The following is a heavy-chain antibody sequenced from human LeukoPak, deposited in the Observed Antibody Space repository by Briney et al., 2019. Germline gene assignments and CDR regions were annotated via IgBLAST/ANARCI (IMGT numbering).Heavy chain of an antibody. CDR3: ARDLSRGVAAAGTSRRFDY. Sequence: GASVKVSCKASGYTFTSYGISWARQAPGQGLEWMGWISAYNGNTNYAQKLQGRVTMTTDTSTSTAYMELRSLRSDDTAVYYCARDLSRGVAAAGTSRRFDYWGQGTLVTVSS. CDR1: GYTFTSYG. CDR2: ISAYNGNT. J-gene: IGHJ4*02. V-gene: IGHV1-18*04. D-gene: IGHD6-13*01.